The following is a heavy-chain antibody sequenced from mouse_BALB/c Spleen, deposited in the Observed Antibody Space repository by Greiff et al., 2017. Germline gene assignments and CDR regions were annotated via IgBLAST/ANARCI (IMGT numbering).Heavy chain of an antibody. Sequence: EVMLVESGGGLVKPGGSLKLSCAASGFTFSSYAMSWVRQSPEKRLEWVAEISSGGSYTYYPDTVTGRFTISRDNAKNTLYLEMSSLRSEDTAMYYCARDRWSYYAMDYWGQGTSVTVSS. V-gene: IGHV5-9-4*01. CDR2: ISSGGSYT. J-gene: IGHJ4*01. CDR3: ARDRWSYYAMDY. CDR1: GFTFSSYA. D-gene: IGHD2-3*01.